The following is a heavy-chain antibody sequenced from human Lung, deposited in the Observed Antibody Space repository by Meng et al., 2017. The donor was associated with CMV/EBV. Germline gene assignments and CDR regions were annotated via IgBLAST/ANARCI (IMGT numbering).Heavy chain of an antibody. CDR1: GFSLSTSGVG. D-gene: IGHD6-19*01. V-gene: IGHV2-5*01. Sequence: SGPTLVXPTQTLTLTCTFSGFSLSTSGVGVGWIRQPPGKALEWLALIYWNDDKRYSPSLKSRLTINKDTSKNQVVLTMTNMDPVDTATYYCAHRPVSGAGKEEYYFDYWGQGTLVTVSS. J-gene: IGHJ4*02. CDR2: IYWNDDK. CDR3: AHRPVSGAGKEEYYFDY.